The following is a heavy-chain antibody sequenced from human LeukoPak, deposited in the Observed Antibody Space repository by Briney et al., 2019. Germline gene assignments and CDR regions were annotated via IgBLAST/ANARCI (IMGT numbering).Heavy chain of an antibody. V-gene: IGHV3-30*03. J-gene: IGHJ5*02. CDR2: ISYDGSNK. CDR3: AREGVNSGYDH. D-gene: IGHD5-12*01. CDR1: GFTFSSYG. Sequence: GGSLRLSCAASGFTFSSYGMHWVRQAPGKGLEWVAVISYDGSNKYYADSVKGRFTISRDNSKNTLYLQMGSLRAEDMAVYYCAREGVNSGYDHWGQGTLVTVSS.